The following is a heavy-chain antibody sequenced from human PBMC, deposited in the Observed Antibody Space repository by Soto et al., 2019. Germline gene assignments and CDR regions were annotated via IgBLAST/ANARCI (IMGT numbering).Heavy chain of an antibody. J-gene: IGHJ4*02. CDR3: ARVKGDLYYFDY. Sequence: GGSLRLSCAASGFTVSSNYMSWVRQAPGKGLEWVSVIYSGGSTYYADSVKGRFTISRDNSKNTLYLQMNSLRAEDTAVYYCARVKGDLYYFDYWGQGTLVTVSS. CDR2: IYSGGST. D-gene: IGHD1-26*01. V-gene: IGHV3-66*01. CDR1: GFTVSSNY.